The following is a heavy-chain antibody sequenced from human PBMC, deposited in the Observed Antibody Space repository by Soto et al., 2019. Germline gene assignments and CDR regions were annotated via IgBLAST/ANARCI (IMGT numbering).Heavy chain of an antibody. CDR3: ARETYTFPDY. J-gene: IGHJ4*02. CDR1: GGSFSGYY. CDR2: INHSGST. Sequence: QVQLQQWGAGLLKPSETLSLTCAVYGGSFSGYYWSWIRQPPGKELEWIGEINHSGSTNYNPSLKSRVTISVDTSKNQFSLKLSSVTAADTAVYYCARETYTFPDYWGQGTLVTVSS. V-gene: IGHV4-34*01. D-gene: IGHD2-2*02.